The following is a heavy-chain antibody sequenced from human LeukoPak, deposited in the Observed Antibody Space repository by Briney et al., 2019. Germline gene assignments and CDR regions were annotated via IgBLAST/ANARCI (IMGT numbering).Heavy chain of an antibody. Sequence: PGGSLRLSCAASGFTFSDYWMRWVRQAPGKGLGWVSRILSDASSASYSDSVKGRVTISRDIAKNTLYMRMNSLRAEDTVVYYCARVRITRANWFVPWGEGTLVTVS. J-gene: IGHJ5*02. CDR1: GFTFSDYW. CDR2: ILSDASSA. CDR3: ARVRITRANWFVP. D-gene: IGHD2-2*01. V-gene: IGHV3-74*01.